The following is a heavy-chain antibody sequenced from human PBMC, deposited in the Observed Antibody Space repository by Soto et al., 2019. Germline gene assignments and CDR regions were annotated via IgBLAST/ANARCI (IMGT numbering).Heavy chain of an antibody. CDR1: GFTFSNYG. CDR2: ISYDGSNK. J-gene: IGHJ6*02. D-gene: IGHD3-9*01. Sequence: GGSLRLSCAASGFTFSNYGMHWVRQAPGKGLEWVAVISYDGSNKYYADSVKGRFTISRDNAKNSLYLQMNSLRAEDTAVYYCARDGADILTGYYYYYGMDVWGQGTSVTVSS. V-gene: IGHV3-30*03. CDR3: ARDGADILTGYYYYYGMDV.